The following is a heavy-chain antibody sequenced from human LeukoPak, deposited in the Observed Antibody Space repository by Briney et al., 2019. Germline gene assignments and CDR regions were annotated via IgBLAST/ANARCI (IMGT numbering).Heavy chain of an antibody. CDR1: GGTFSSYA. Sequence: SVKLSCKASGGTFSSYAISWARQAPGHGLEWMGRIIPIFGTANYAQKFQGRVTITTDESTSTAYMELSSLRSEDTAVYYCARDIVGATNYWGQETLVTVSS. D-gene: IGHD1-26*01. V-gene: IGHV1-69*05. CDR3: ARDIVGATNY. CDR2: IIPIFGTA. J-gene: IGHJ4*02.